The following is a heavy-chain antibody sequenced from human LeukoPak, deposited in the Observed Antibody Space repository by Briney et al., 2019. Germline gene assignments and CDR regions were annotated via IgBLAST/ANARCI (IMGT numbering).Heavy chain of an antibody. CDR1: GFTFTSSA. V-gene: IGHV1-58*02. Sequence: GTSVKVSCKASGFTFTSSAMQWVRQARGQRLEWIGWIVVGSGNTNYAQKFQERVTIARDMSTSTAYMELSSLRSEDAAVYYCAAEPNYYYYGMDVWGQGTTVTVSS. J-gene: IGHJ6*02. CDR2: IVVGSGNT. CDR3: AAEPNYYYYGMDV.